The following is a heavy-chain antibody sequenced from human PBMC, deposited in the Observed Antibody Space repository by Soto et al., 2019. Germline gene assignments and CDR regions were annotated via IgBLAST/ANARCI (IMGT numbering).Heavy chain of an antibody. CDR2: INHSGST. Sequence: SETLSLTCAVYGGSFSGYYWSWIRQPPGKGLEWIGEINHSGSTNYNPSLKSRVTISVDTSKNQFSLKLSSVTAADTAVYYCARVNYSSGEPERVSMDVCGQGTPVTVSS. V-gene: IGHV4-34*01. CDR3: ARVNYSSGEPERVSMDV. J-gene: IGHJ6*02. CDR1: GGSFSGYY. D-gene: IGHD6-19*01.